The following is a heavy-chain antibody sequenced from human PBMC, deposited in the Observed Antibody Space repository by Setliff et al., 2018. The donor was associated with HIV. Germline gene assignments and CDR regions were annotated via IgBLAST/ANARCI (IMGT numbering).Heavy chain of an antibody. V-gene: IGHV3-20*04. D-gene: IGHD5-12*01. J-gene: IGHJ4*02. Sequence: PGGSLRLSCAASGFTFDDYGMSWVRQAPGKGLEWVSRINRNGGSTGYADSVKGRFAISRDNAKNSLYLQMHSLRAEDTALYYCARVGGYSGYDWPQPLYFDYWGQGTLVTGS. CDR1: GFTFDDYG. CDR2: INRNGGST. CDR3: ARVGGYSGYDWPQPLYFDY.